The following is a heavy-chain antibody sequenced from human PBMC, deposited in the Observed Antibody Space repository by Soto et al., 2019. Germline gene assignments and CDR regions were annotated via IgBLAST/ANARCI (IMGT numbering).Heavy chain of an antibody. J-gene: IGHJ6*03. V-gene: IGHV3-49*03. CDR1: GFTFCDYA. Sequence: PGGSLRLSCTASGFTFCDYAMSWFRQAPGKGLEWVGFIRSKAYGGTTEYAASVKGRFTISRDDSKSIAYLQMNSLKTEDTAVYYCTRDRDYHPYYYYMDVWGKGTTVTVSS. CDR3: TRDRDYHPYYYYMDV. D-gene: IGHD4-17*01. CDR2: IRSKAYGGTT.